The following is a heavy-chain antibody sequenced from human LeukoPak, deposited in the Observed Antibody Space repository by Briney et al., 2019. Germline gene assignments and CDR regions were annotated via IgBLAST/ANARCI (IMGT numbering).Heavy chain of an antibody. V-gene: IGHV4-34*01. CDR3: ARAGEQLVLGWFDP. D-gene: IGHD6-6*01. CDR1: GGSFSGYY. J-gene: IGHJ5*02. Sequence: SETLSLTCAVYGGSFSGYYWSWIRQPPGKGLEWIGEINHSGSTNYNPSLKSRVTISVDTSKNQFSLKLSSVTAADTAVYYCARAGEQLVLGWFDPWGQGTLVTVSS. CDR2: INHSGST.